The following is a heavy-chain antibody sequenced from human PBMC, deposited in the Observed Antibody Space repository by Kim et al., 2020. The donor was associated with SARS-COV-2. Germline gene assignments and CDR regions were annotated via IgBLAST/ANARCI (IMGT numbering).Heavy chain of an antibody. CDR1: GFTFSSYG. CDR3: AKPHVYDFWSGYYGFDP. Sequence: GGSLRLSCAASGFTFSSYGMHWVRQAPGKGLEWVAVISYDGSNKYYADSVKGRFTISRDNSKNTLYLQMNSLRAEDTAVYYCAKPHVYDFWSGYYGFDP. CDR2: ISYDGSNK. V-gene: IGHV3-30*18. D-gene: IGHD3-3*01. J-gene: IGHJ5*02.